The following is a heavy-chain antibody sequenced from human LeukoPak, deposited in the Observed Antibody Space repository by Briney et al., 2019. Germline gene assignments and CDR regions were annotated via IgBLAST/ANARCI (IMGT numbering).Heavy chain of an antibody. CDR1: GLTFSSHW. J-gene: IGHJ6*02. V-gene: IGHV3-7*03. D-gene: IGHD3-16*01. Sequence: GGSLRLSCAASGLTFSSHWMHWARQAPGKGLEWVASINHNGNVNYYVDSVKGRFTISRDNAKNSLYLQMSNLRAEDTAVYFCARGGGLDVWGQGATVTVSS. CDR2: INHNGNVN. CDR3: ARGGGLDV.